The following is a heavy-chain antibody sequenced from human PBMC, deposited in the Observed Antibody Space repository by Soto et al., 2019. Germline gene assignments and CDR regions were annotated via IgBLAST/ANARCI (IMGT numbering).Heavy chain of an antibody. CDR3: VRQGFGALHGRVDV. J-gene: IGHJ6*01. D-gene: IGHD3-10*01. V-gene: IGHV4-59*08. Sequence: SETLTLTCTVSGGSISSYYWSWIRQPPGKGLEWIGYVHDSWGSHYNPPLKSRVAIPLDTSKSQFSLKLTSVTATDTAGYYCVRQGFGALHGRVDVWGQGTTVTV. CDR1: GGSISSYY. CDR2: VHDSWGS.